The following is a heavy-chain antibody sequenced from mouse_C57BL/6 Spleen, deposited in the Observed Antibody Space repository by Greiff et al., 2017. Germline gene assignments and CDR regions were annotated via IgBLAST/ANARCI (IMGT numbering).Heavy chain of an antibody. Sequence: QVQLQQPGAELVRPGSSVKLSCKASGYTFTSYWMDWVKQRPGQGLEWIGNIYPSDSETHYNQKFKDKATLTVDKSSSTAYMQLSSLTSEDSAVYYCARGYGSSYEAWFAYWGQGTLVTVSA. V-gene: IGHV1-61*01. CDR3: ARGYGSSYEAWFAY. D-gene: IGHD1-1*01. CDR2: IYPSDSET. CDR1: GYTFTSYW. J-gene: IGHJ3*01.